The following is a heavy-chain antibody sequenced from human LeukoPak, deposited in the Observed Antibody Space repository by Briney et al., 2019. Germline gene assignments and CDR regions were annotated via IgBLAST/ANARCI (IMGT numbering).Heavy chain of an antibody. V-gene: IGHV4-59*08. D-gene: IGHD2-2*01. CDR3: ASGTSWPYFDY. Sequence: SETLSLTCTVSGGSISSYYWSWIRQPPGKGLEWIGYIYYSGSTNYNPSLKSRVTISVDTSKNQFSLKLSSVTAADTAVYYCASGTSWPYFDYWGQGTLVTVSS. J-gene: IGHJ4*02. CDR2: IYYSGST. CDR1: GGSISSYY.